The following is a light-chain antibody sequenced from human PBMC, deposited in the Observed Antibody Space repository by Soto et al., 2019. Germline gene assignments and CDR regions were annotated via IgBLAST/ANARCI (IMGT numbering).Light chain of an antibody. V-gene: IGLV4-69*01. Sequence: QPVLTQSPSASLGASVKLTCTLSSGHSSYAIAWHQQQPEKGPRYLMKLNSDGSHSKGDGIPDRFSGSSSGAERYLTISSLQSEDEADYYCQTWGTGVVFGGGTKLTVL. CDR2: LNSDGSH. CDR3: QTWGTGVV. CDR1: SGHSSYA. J-gene: IGLJ2*01.